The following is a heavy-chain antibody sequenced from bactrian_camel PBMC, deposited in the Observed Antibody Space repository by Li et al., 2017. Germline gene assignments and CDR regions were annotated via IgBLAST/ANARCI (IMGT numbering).Heavy chain of an antibody. D-gene: IGHD3*01. Sequence: VQLVESGGGSVQAGGSLRLSCATSGYTVSSKRVAWFRQAPGKEREALAYIHTGFGITFYADSVKGRFTISQDNAKNTVYLQMNSLRPEDTAMYYCAAVAEGRTVEGGVSLWTLFESGYWGQGTQVTVS. CDR2: IHTGFGIT. CDR3: AAVAEGRTVEGGVSLWTLFESGY. J-gene: IGHJ4*01. V-gene: IGHV3S40*01. CDR1: GYTVSSKR.